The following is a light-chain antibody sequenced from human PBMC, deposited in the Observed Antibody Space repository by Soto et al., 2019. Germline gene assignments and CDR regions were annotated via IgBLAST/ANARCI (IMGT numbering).Light chain of an antibody. J-gene: IGKJ4*01. Sequence: EIVFTQSPGTLSLSPGERVTLSCRASQSVSSSYLAWYQQKPGQAPRLLIYGASSRATGIPDRFSGSGSGTDFTLTISRLETEDFAVYYCQQYGSSPFTFGGGTKVDIK. CDR2: GAS. CDR3: QQYGSSPFT. V-gene: IGKV3-20*01. CDR1: QSVSSSY.